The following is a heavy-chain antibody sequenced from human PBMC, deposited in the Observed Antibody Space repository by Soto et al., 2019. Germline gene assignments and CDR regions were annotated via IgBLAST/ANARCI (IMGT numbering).Heavy chain of an antibody. V-gene: IGHV1-69*13. CDR3: ARDDGWNYRYYDMEV. D-gene: IGHD1-7*01. CDR2: IIPVFGSA. Sequence: GASVKVSCKASGDTFSSYSITWLREAPGQGLEWMGGIIPVFGSANYAQKFQGRVTITADESTRTAYMELNSLRSQDTAVYFCARDDGWNYRYYDMEVWGPGTTVTVSS. J-gene: IGHJ6*02. CDR1: GDTFSSYS.